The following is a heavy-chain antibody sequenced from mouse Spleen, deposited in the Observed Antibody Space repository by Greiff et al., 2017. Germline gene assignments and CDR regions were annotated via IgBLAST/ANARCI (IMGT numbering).Heavy chain of an antibody. D-gene: IGHD1-1*01. CDR3: ARHYYGSSSGY. CDR2: IHPNSGST. V-gene: IGHV1-64*01. CDR1: GYTFTSYW. J-gene: IGHJ2*01. Sequence: VQLQQPGAELVKPGASVKLSCKASGYTFTSYWMHWVKQRPGQGLEWIGMIHPNSGSTNYNEKFKSKATLTVDKSSSTAYMQLSSLTSEDSAVYYCARHYYGSSSGYWGQGTTLTVSS.